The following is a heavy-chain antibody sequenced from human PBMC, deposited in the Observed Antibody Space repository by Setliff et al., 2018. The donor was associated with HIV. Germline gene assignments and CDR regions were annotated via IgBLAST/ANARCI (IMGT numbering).Heavy chain of an antibody. J-gene: IGHJ6*03. D-gene: IGHD6-19*01. V-gene: IGHV1-3*03. CDR3: ARAAVAVTMGGYYYYMDV. CDR2: INAADGNT. CDR1: GYTFNIYG. Sequence: ASVKVSCKTSGYTFNIYGMHWVRQAPGQRLEWMGWINAADGNTKYSQKLQGRVTITRDTSASTAYMELSSLRSEDMAVYYCARAAVAVTMGGYYYYMDVWGKGTTVTVSS.